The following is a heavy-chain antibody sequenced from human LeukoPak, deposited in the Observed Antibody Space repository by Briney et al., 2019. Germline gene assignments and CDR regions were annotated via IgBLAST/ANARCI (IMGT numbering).Heavy chain of an antibody. V-gene: IGHV3-23*01. Sequence: PGGSLRLSCAASGFTFSSYWMNWVRQVPGKGLVWVSAISGSGGSTYYADSVKGRFTISRDNSKNTLYLQMNSLRAEDTAVYYCAKESVQQLVPNWFDPWGQGTLVTVSS. J-gene: IGHJ5*02. CDR2: ISGSGGST. D-gene: IGHD6-13*01. CDR3: AKESVQQLVPNWFDP. CDR1: GFTFSSYW.